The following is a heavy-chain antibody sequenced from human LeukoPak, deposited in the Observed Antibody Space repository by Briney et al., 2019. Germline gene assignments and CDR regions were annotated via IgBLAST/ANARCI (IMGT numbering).Heavy chain of an antibody. CDR3: AREYGSGSYYYDY. D-gene: IGHD3-10*01. Sequence: GGSLRLSCAASGFTFSSYAMTWVRQAPGKGLEWVSALTGSGGSTHYADPVKGRFTISRDNSKNTLYLQMNSLRAEDTAVYFCAREYGSGSYYYDYWGQGTLVTVSS. V-gene: IGHV3-23*01. J-gene: IGHJ4*02. CDR2: LTGSGGST. CDR1: GFTFSSYA.